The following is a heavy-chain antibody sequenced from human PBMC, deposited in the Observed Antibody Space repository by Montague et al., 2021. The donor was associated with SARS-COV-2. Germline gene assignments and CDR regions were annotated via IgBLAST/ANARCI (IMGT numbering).Heavy chain of an antibody. Sequence: SLRLSCAASGFTFSSYAMSWVRQAPGKGLEWASVIYSGGSSSYYADSVNRRFTIPRDNSKNTLYLLMNSLRAEHTAVYYCEKQARITMIVGDYPDGIDYWGQGTLVTVSS. D-gene: IGHD3-22*01. V-gene: IGHV3-23*03. J-gene: IGHJ4*02. CDR1: GFTFSSYA. CDR2: IYSGGSSS. CDR3: EKQARITMIVGDYPDGIDY.